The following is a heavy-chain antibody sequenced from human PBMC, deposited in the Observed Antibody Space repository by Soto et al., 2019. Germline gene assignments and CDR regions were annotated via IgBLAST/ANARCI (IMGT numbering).Heavy chain of an antibody. CDR2: ISAEDGKT. CDR3: ATGRQSGVFYCFDP. D-gene: IGHD3-10*01. Sequence: KGLEWMGWISAEDGKTIYAQKFQCRVTMNEDTSTDTAYMELSSLRSEDTAVYFCATGRQSGVFYCFDPCGQRPLRSVSS. V-gene: IGHV1-24*01. J-gene: IGHJ5*02.